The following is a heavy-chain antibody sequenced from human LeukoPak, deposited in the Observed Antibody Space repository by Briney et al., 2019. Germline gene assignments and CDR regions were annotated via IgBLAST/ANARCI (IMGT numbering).Heavy chain of an antibody. Sequence: SETLSLTCTVSGGSISSYYWNWIRQPPGKGLEWIGYIYNSGSTNNNPSLKSRVTISVDTSKKQFSLKLSSVTAADTAVYYCARVYYSSSYDYWYFDLWGRGTLVTVSS. V-gene: IGHV4-59*01. CDR1: GGSISSYY. D-gene: IGHD6-13*01. CDR3: ARVYYSSSYDYWYFDL. CDR2: IYNSGST. J-gene: IGHJ2*01.